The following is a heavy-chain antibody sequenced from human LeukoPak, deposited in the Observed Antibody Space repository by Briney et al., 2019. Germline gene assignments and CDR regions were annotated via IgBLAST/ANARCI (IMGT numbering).Heavy chain of an antibody. Sequence: GGSLRLSCAASGFTFGTYAMSWARQTPGKGLEWLSAISPSGNSIYYADSVKGRFTISRDNSKNTLYLQMNSLRAEDTAVYYCARAQQLVPVDYWGQGTLVTVSS. CDR1: GFTFGTYA. CDR2: ISPSGNSI. J-gene: IGHJ4*02. CDR3: ARAQQLVPVDY. D-gene: IGHD6-13*01. V-gene: IGHV3-23*01.